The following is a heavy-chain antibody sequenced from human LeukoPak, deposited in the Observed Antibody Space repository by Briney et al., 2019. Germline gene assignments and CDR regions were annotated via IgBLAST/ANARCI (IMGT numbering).Heavy chain of an antibody. J-gene: IGHJ4*02. CDR1: GGSISSHY. D-gene: IGHD2-21*02. CDR2: IYYSGST. V-gene: IGHV4-59*11. Sequence: SETLSLTCTVSGGSISSHYWSWIRQPPGKGLEWIGYIYYSGSTYYNPSLNSRLTISRDTSKNQFSLKLSSVTAADTAVYYCVRDLGDWLSDYWGQGTLVTVSS. CDR3: VRDLGDWLSDY.